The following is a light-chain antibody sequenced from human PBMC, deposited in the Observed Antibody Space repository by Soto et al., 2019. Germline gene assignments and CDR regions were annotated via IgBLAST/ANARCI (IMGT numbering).Light chain of an antibody. J-gene: IGLJ2*01. Sequence: QPVLTQPPSASGTPGQRVTISCSGSSSNIGSNTINWYQQLPGTAPKLLIYSNNKRPSGVPDRFSGSKSGTSASLAISGLHSEDEADYYCAAWDDSLNGVVFGGGTKLTVL. V-gene: IGLV1-44*01. CDR2: SNN. CDR3: AAWDDSLNGVV. CDR1: SSNIGSNT.